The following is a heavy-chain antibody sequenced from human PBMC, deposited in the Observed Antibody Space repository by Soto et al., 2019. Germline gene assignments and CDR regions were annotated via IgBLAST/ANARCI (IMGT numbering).Heavy chain of an antibody. J-gene: IGHJ5*02. CDR3: ALGGTGDYIWGSYRSTGRGFDP. CDR1: GYTFTSYA. CDR2: INAGNGNT. Sequence: QVQLVQSGAEVKKPGASVKVSCKASGYTFTSYAMHWVRQAPGQRLEWMGWINAGNGNTKYSQKFQGRVNITRDTSASTDYMELSSLRSEDTAVYYCALGGTGDYIWGSYRSTGRGFDPWGQGTLVTVSS. V-gene: IGHV1-3*01. D-gene: IGHD3-16*02.